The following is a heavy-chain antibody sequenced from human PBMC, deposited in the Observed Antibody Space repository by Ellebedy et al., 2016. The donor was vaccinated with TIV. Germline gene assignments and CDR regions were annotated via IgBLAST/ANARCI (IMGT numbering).Heavy chain of an antibody. J-gene: IGHJ5*01. CDR1: GGTFSSYA. CDR2: INPISGGA. CDR3: ARGMWYDS. V-gene: IGHV1-2*02. Sequence: AASVKVSCKASGGTFSSYAISWVRQAPGQGLEWMGWINPISGGAYYAQKFQGRVTMTRDTSISTAYMDLWRLTFDDTAVYYCARGMWYDSWGQGTLVTVSS.